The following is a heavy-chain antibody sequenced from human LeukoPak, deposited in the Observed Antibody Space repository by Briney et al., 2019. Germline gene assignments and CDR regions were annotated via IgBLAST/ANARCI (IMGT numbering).Heavy chain of an antibody. CDR1: GFTFSSYW. D-gene: IGHD6-13*01. CDR3: ARGIAAAGLPYYYYMDV. J-gene: IGHJ6*03. Sequence: PGGSLRLSCAASGFTFSSYWMHWVRQAPGKGLVWVSRINSDGSSTSYADSVKGRFTISRDNAKNTLYLQMNSLRAEDTAVYYCARGIAAAGLPYYYYMDVWGKGTTVTVSS. CDR2: INSDGSST. V-gene: IGHV3-74*01.